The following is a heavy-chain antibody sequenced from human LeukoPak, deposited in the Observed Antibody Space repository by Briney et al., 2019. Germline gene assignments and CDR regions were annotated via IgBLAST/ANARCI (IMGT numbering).Heavy chain of an antibody. J-gene: IGHJ1*01. D-gene: IGHD3-16*01. CDR2: IDPNNGGT. V-gene: IGHV1-2*02. CDR1: GYTFTGYY. CDR3: ATDEGG. Sequence: ASVKVSCKASGYTFTGYYMHWVRQAPGQGLEWMGFIDPNNGGTNYAQKFQGRVTLTRDTSISTAYMELSGLRSDDTAVYHCATDEGGWGQGTLVTVSS.